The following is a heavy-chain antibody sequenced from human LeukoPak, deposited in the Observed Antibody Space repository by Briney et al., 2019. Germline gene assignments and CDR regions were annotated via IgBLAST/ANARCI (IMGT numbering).Heavy chain of an antibody. CDR1: GFAFSDYS. Sequence: PGGSLRLSCAASGFAFSDYSMNWVRQAPGKGLEWVSAISGSGGSTYYADSVKGRFTISRDNSKNTLYLQMNSLRAEDTAVYYCAKDRRGSYRSFDYWGQGTLVTVSS. CDR3: AKDRRGSYRSFDY. CDR2: ISGSGGST. V-gene: IGHV3-23*01. J-gene: IGHJ4*02. D-gene: IGHD3-16*02.